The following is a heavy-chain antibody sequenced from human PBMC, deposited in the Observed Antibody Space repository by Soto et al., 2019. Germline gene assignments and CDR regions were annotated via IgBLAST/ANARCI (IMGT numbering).Heavy chain of an antibody. CDR2: IYSGGST. V-gene: IGHV3-66*01. Sequence: GGSLRLSCAASGFTVSSNYMSWVRQAPGKGLEWVSVIYSGGSTYYADSVKGRFTISRDNSKNTLYLQMNSLRAEDTAVYYCASSFPGDILTGYYHFFDYWGQGTLVTVSS. J-gene: IGHJ4*02. CDR3: ASSFPGDILTGYYHFFDY. CDR1: GFTVSSNY. D-gene: IGHD3-9*01.